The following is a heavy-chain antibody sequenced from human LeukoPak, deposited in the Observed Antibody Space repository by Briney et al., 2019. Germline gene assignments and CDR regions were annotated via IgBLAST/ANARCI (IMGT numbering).Heavy chain of an antibody. D-gene: IGHD3-10*01. CDR2: IYYSGST. Sequence: SETLSLTCTVSGGSISSYYFSWIRQPPGKGLDWIGYIYYSGSTNYNPSLKSRVTISVDTSKNQFSLKLRSVTAADTAVYYCARGPRFGELLWHWFDPWGQGTLVTVSS. J-gene: IGHJ5*02. V-gene: IGHV4-59*08. CDR1: GGSISSYY. CDR3: ARGPRFGELLWHWFDP.